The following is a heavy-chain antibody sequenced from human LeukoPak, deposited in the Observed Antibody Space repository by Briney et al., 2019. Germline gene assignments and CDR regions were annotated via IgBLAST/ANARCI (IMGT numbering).Heavy chain of an antibody. CDR3: ARDRGYSYDYALDY. D-gene: IGHD5-18*01. CDR1: GFSFSSYE. J-gene: IGHJ4*02. Sequence: GGSLTLSCAASGFSFSSYEMNWVRQAPGKGLEWVSYISSSGSTMYSADSVKGRFTISRDNAKNSLYLQRNSLRAEDTGVYYCARDRGYSYDYALDYWGQGTLVTVSS. CDR2: ISSSGSTM. V-gene: IGHV3-48*03.